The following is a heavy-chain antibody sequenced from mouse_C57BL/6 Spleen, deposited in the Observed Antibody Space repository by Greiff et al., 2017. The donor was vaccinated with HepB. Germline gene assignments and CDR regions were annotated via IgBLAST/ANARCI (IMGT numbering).Heavy chain of an antibody. V-gene: IGHV3-6*01. D-gene: IGHD1-1*01. CDR1: GYSITSGYY. CDR3: ARASYYYGSSYWYFDV. J-gene: IGHJ1*03. Sequence: EVKLMESGPGLVKPSQSLSLTCSVTGYSITSGYYWNWIRQFPGNKLEWMGYISYDGRNNYNPSLKNRISITRDTSKNQFFLKLNSVTTEDTATYYCARASYYYGSSYWYFDVWGTGTTVTVSS. CDR2: ISYDGRN.